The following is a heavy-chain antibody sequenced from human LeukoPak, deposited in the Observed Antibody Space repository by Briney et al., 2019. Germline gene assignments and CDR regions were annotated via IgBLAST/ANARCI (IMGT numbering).Heavy chain of an antibody. Sequence: PGGSLRLSCAASGFTFSSYSMSWVRQAPGKGLEWVANIKQDGSEKYYVDSVKGRFTISRDNAKNSLYLQMNSLRAEDTAVYYCARDWEYSSSFWFDPWGQGTLVTVSS. CDR3: ARDWEYSSSFWFDP. CDR1: GFTFSSYS. D-gene: IGHD6-6*01. CDR2: IKQDGSEK. J-gene: IGHJ5*02. V-gene: IGHV3-7*01.